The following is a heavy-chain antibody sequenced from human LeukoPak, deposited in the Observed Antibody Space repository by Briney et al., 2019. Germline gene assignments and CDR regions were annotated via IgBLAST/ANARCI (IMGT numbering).Heavy chain of an antibody. CDR2: INFDGSGT. J-gene: IGHJ5*02. D-gene: IGHD4-11*01. CDR1: GFTFSDYW. V-gene: IGHV3-74*01. Sequence: GGSLRLSCEASGFTFSDYWMHWVCQAPGKGLVWVARINFDGSGTSYADSVKGRFTISRDNTKNTVFLQMNSLRAEDTAVYYCTRTTTLIWWFDPWGQGTLVFVSS. CDR3: TRTTTLIWWFDP.